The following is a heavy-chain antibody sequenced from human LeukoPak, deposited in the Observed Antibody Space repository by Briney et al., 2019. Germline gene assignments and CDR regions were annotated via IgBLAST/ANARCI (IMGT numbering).Heavy chain of an antibody. CDR3: ASDWGGYYFDY. V-gene: IGHV3-21*04. Sequence: GGSLRLSCTASEIIFSRNNMHWVRQAPGKGLEWVSSISSSTDDIHYADSAKGRFTISRDDAKNSLYLQMNSLRAEDTAMYYCASDWGGYYFDYWGQGTLVTVSS. CDR1: EIIFSRNN. J-gene: IGHJ4*02. D-gene: IGHD2-21*01. CDR2: ISSSTDDI.